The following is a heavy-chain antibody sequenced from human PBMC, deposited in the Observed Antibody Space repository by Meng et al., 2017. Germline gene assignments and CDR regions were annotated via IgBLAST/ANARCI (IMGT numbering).Heavy chain of an antibody. Sequence: SETLSLTCTVAGGSISSSSYYWGWIRQPPGKGLEWIGSIYYSGSTYYHPSLKSRVAISVDTSKNQFSLKLSSVTAADTAVYYCAGGDIVVTKFAFAIWGQGTMVTVSS. CDR1: GGSISSSSYY. CDR2: IYYSGST. CDR3: AGGDIVVTKFAFAI. D-gene: IGHD5-12*01. J-gene: IGHJ3*02. V-gene: IGHV4-39*07.